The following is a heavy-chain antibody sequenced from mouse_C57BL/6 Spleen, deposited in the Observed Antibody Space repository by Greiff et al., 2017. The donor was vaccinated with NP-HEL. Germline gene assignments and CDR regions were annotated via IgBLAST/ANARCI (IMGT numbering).Heavy chain of an antibody. CDR2: INYDGSST. CDR1: GFTFSDYY. Sequence: EVHLVESEGGLVQPGSSMKLSCTASGFTFSDYYMAWVRQVPEKGLEWVANINYDGSSTYYLDSLKSRFIISRDNAKNILYLQMSSLKSEDTATYYCARDRDGYYGGFAYWGQGTLVTVSA. CDR3: ARDRDGYYGGFAY. J-gene: IGHJ3*01. V-gene: IGHV5-16*01. D-gene: IGHD2-3*01.